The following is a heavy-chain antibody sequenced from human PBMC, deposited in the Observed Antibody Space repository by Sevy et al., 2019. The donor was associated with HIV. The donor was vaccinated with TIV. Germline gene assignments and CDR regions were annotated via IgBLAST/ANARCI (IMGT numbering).Heavy chain of an antibody. CDR2: ISYHGSNK. Sequence: GGSLRLSCAASGFTFSSYAMHWVRQAPGKGLEWVAFISYHGSNKYYADSVKGRFTISRDNSKNTLYLQMNSLRAEDTAVYYCAREERYSSSPFDYWGKGTLVTVSS. CDR3: AREERYSSSPFDY. J-gene: IGHJ4*02. D-gene: IGHD6-6*01. V-gene: IGHV3-30-3*01. CDR1: GFTFSSYA.